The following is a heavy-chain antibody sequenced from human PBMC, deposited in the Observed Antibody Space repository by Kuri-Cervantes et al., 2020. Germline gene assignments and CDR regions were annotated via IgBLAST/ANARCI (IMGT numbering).Heavy chain of an antibody. V-gene: IGHV3-21*01. CDR3: ARFGYSGYDLDY. D-gene: IGHD5-12*01. CDR1: GFTFSSYE. J-gene: IGHJ4*02. Sequence: GGSLRLSCAASGFTFSSYEMNWVRQAPGKGLEWVSSISSSSSYIYYADSVKGRFTISRDNAKNSLYLQMNSLRAEDTAVYYCARFGYSGYDLDYWGQGTLVTVSS. CDR2: ISSSSSYI.